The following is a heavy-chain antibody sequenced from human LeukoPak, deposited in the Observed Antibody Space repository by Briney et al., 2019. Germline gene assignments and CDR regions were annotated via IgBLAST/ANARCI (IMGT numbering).Heavy chain of an antibody. D-gene: IGHD2-2*01. CDR2: ISWNGGNT. Sequence: PGGSLRLSCAAFGFKFDDYVMSWVRQAPGKGLEWVSGISWNGGNTGYADSVKGRFTISRDNAKNTLYLQMNSLRAEDTAVYYCARDGPPAGAGDFDYWGQGTPVTVSS. CDR3: ARDGPPAGAGDFDY. V-gene: IGHV3-20*04. CDR1: GFKFDDYV. J-gene: IGHJ4*02.